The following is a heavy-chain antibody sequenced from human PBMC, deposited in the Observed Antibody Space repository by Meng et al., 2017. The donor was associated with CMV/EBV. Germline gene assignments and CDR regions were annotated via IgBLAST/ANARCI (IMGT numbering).Heavy chain of an antibody. CDR1: GYTFTGYY. V-gene: IGHV1-2*02. J-gene: IGHJ4*02. D-gene: IGHD6-6*01. Sequence: ASVKVSCKASGYTFTGYYMQWVRQAPGQGLEWMGWINPKSGGTNSAQNVQGRVTISRDTSISTAYMELIRLRSDDTAVYYCASGAGVGDSSSGLVDYWGQGTLVTVS. CDR3: ASGAGVGDSSSGLVDY. CDR2: INPKSGGT.